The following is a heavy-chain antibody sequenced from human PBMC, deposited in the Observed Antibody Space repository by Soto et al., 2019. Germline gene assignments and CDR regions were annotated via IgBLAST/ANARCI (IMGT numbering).Heavy chain of an antibody. CDR2: ISSNGGST. CDR1: GFTFSSYA. V-gene: IGHV3-64D*08. D-gene: IGHD3-16*02. CDR3: VKTYDYVWVSYRYRACYFLF. Sequence: GGSLRISCSASGFTFSSYAMHWVRQAPGKGLEYVSAISSNGGSTYYADSVKGRFTISRDNSKNTLYLQMSSLRAEDTAVYYCVKTYDYVWVSYRYRACYFLFWGQGTLVTVSS. J-gene: IGHJ4*02.